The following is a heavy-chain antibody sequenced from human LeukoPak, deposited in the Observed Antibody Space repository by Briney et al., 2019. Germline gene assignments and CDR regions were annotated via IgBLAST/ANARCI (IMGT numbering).Heavy chain of an antibody. Sequence: PSETLSLTCTVSGGSISSYYWSWIRQPPGKGLEWLGYIYYSGSTNYNPSLKSRVTISVDTSKNQFSLKLSSVTAADTAVYYCARGLWGAASTYCFDYWGQGTLVTVSS. CDR2: IYYSGST. CDR1: GGSISSYY. D-gene: IGHD3-16*01. CDR3: ARGLWGAASTYCFDY. V-gene: IGHV4-59*08. J-gene: IGHJ4*02.